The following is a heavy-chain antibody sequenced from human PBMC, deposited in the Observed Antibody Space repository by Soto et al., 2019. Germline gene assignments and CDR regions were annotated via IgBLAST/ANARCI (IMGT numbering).Heavy chain of an antibody. CDR3: ARGGAGYCSGGSCYYYGMDV. Sequence: QVQLVESGGGVVQPGRSLRLSCAASGFTFSSYGMHWVRQAPGKGLEWVAVIWYDGSNKYYADSVKGRFTISRDNSKNTLYLQMNSLRAEDRAVYYCARGGAGYCSGGSCYYYGMDVWGQGTTVTVSS. V-gene: IGHV3-33*01. CDR2: IWYDGSNK. J-gene: IGHJ6*02. CDR1: GFTFSSYG. D-gene: IGHD2-15*01.